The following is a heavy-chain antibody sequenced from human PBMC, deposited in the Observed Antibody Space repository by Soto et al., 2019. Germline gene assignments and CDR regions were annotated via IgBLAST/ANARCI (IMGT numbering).Heavy chain of an antibody. D-gene: IGHD2-15*01. J-gene: IGHJ6*02. Sequence: QVQLVQSGAEVKKPGASVKVSCKASGYTFTSYYMHWERQAPGQGLEWMGIINPSGGSTSYAQKFQGRVTMTRDTSTSTVYMELSSLRSEDTAVYYCARERGWNYYYYYGMDVWGQGTTVTVSS. V-gene: IGHV1-46*01. CDR3: ARERGWNYYYYYGMDV. CDR2: INPSGGST. CDR1: GYTFTSYY.